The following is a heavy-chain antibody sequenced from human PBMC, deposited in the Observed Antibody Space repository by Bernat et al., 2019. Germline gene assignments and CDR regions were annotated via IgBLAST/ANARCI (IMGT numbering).Heavy chain of an antibody. J-gene: IGHJ6*02. D-gene: IGHD3-3*01. V-gene: IGHV3-33*01. CDR3: ARGGVVPYPHYYGMDV. CDR2: IWYDGSNK. Sequence: QVQLVESGGGVVQPGRSLRLSCAASGFTFSSYGMHWVRQAPGKGLEWVAVIWYDGSNKYYADSVKGRFTNSRDNSKNTLYLQMNSLRAEDTAVYYCARGGVVPYPHYYGMDVWGQGTTVTVSS. CDR1: GFTFSSYG.